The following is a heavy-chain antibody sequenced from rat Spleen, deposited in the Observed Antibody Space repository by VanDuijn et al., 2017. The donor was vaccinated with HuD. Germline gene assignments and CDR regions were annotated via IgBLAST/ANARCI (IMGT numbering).Heavy chain of an antibody. Sequence: EVQLVESGGGLVQPGRSLKLSCVASGFTFNNYWMTWIRQAPGKVLEWIASITNNGGSTYYPDSVKGRFTISRDDANSILYLQMNSLGSEDTATYYCARRLGAGAYWGQGTLVTVSS. CDR3: ARRLGAGAY. CDR1: GFTFNNYW. V-gene: IGHV5-31*01. CDR2: ITNNGGST. D-gene: IGHD5-1*01. J-gene: IGHJ3*01.